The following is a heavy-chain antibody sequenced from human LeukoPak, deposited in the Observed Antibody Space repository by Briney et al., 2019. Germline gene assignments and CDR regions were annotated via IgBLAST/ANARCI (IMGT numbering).Heavy chain of an antibody. Sequence: GASVTVSCKASGGTFSSYAISWVRQAPGQGLEWMGGIIPIFGTANYAQKFQGRVTITADESTSTAYMELSSLRSEDTAVYYCARSLPENDILTGYSSYCYGMDVWGQGTTVTVSS. D-gene: IGHD3-9*01. CDR2: IIPIFGTA. V-gene: IGHV1-69*13. CDR1: GGTFSSYA. J-gene: IGHJ6*02. CDR3: ARSLPENDILTGYSSYCYGMDV.